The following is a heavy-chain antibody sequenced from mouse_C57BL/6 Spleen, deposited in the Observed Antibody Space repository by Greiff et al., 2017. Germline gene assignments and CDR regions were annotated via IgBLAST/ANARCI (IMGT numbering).Heavy chain of an antibody. Sequence: QVQLQQPGAELVMPGASVKLSCKASGCTFTSYWMHWVKQRPGQGLEWIGEIDPSDSYTNYNQKFKGKSTLTVDKSSSTAYMQLSSLTSEDSAVYYCAREGRDSSGYFDYWGQGTTLTVSS. CDR1: GCTFTSYW. J-gene: IGHJ2*01. CDR2: IDPSDSYT. D-gene: IGHD3-2*02. CDR3: AREGRDSSGYFDY. V-gene: IGHV1-69*01.